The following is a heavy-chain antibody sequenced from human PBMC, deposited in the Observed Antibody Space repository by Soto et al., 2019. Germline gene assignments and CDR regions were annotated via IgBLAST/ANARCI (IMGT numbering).Heavy chain of an antibody. V-gene: IGHV4-34*01. CDR3: ARGPGVVVPAAIDY. CDR1: GGSFSGYY. D-gene: IGHD2-2*01. J-gene: IGHJ4*02. CDR2: INHSGST. Sequence: SETLSLTCAVYGGSFSGYYWSWIRQPPGKGLEWIGEINHSGSTNYNPSLKSRVTISVDTSKNQFSLKLSSVTAADTAVYYCARGPGVVVPAAIDYWGQGTLVTV.